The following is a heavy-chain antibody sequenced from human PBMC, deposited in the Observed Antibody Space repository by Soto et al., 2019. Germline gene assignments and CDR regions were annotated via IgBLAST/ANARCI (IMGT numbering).Heavy chain of an antibody. J-gene: IGHJ4*02. CDR2: IDPSDSYS. CDR3: ARQVGYCCGGSCYVFHF. CDR1: GYSFTADW. Sequence: EALQISCKGSGYSFTADWISWVRQMPGKGLEWMGRIDPSDSYSDYSSSFEGHVTFSADESISTVYLQWSSLKASDTVTYYCARQVGYCCGGSCYVFHFCGQGTAVIGSS. V-gene: IGHV5-10-1*01. D-gene: IGHD2-15*01.